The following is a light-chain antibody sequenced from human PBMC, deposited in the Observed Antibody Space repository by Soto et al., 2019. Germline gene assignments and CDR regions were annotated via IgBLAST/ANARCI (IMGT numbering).Light chain of an antibody. CDR2: GAS. J-gene: IGKJ1*01. CDR1: QSVGSN. CDR3: QQYNTRWT. V-gene: IGKV3-15*01. Sequence: EIVMTQSQATLSVSPGERATLSCRARQSVGSNLAWYQQHPGQAPRLLIYGASTRAAGIPARFSGSGSGTEFTLILSSLQSEDSAVYFCQQYNTRWTFGPGTKVELK.